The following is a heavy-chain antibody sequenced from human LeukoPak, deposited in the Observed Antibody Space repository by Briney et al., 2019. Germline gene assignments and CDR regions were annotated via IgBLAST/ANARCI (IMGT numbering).Heavy chain of an antibody. D-gene: IGHD6-19*01. J-gene: IGHJ5*02. Sequence: GGSLRLSCAASGFTFSSYSMNWVRQAPGKGLEWVSSISSSSSYLYYADSVKGRFTISRDNAKNSLYLQMNSLRAEETALYYCARDGDSSGWYWFDPWGQGTLVTVSS. CDR3: ARDGDSSGWYWFDP. CDR2: ISSSSSYL. CDR1: GFTFSSYS. V-gene: IGHV3-21*01.